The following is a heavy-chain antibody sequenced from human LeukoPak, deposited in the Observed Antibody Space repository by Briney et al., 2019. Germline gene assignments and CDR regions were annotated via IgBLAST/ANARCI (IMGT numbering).Heavy chain of an antibody. CDR1: GFIFSSYA. V-gene: IGHV3-30-3*01. J-gene: IGHJ3*02. CDR3: ARDGKIGNDAFDI. D-gene: IGHD1-1*01. CDR2: ISYDGSNK. Sequence: GGSLRLSCAASGFIFSSYAFHWVRQAPGKRLEWVAVISYDGSNKYYADSVKGRFTFSRDNSKNTLYLQMSSLRAEDTAVYYCARDGKIGNDAFDIWGQGTVVTVSS.